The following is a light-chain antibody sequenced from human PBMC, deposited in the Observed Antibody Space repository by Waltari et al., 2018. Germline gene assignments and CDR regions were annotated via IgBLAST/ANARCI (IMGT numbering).Light chain of an antibody. CDR2: EAS. CDR3: LQYHSFYT. J-gene: IGKJ2*01. Sequence: DIQMAQSPSTLSASVGDRVTITCRASQSTSRWLAWYQQKPGTATNILISEASTLEDGVPTRFSGSGSGTECTLTIFSLQPDDLASYYCLQYHSFYTFGQGTKLDIK. V-gene: IGKV1-5*03. CDR1: QSTSRW.